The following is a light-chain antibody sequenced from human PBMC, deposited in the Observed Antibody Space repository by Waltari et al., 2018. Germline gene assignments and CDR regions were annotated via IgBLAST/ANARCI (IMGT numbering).Light chain of an antibody. CDR1: RRDVGSNNR. V-gene: IGLV2-11*01. J-gene: IGLJ3*02. CDR2: DVD. Sequence: QSALTQPRSVSGSPGQSVTISCPGARRDVGSNNRSSWYQQPPGTAPKLIIHDVDKRPSGVPDRFSGSKSGNTASLTISGLQGEDEADYYCCSYAGRYTWVFGGGTKLTVL. CDR3: CSYAGRYTWV.